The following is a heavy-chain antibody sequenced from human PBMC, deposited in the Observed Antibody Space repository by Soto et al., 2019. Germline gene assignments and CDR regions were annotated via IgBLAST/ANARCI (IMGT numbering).Heavy chain of an antibody. CDR1: GGSISRGGYS. CDR2: IYNSGST. CDR3: ARVPSP. Sequence: HLQLQESGSRLLKPSQTLSLTCAVSGGSISRGGYSWSWFRQQPGKGLEWIGYIYNSGSTYYNPSLTSRVTQSVDRSKNQFSLKLSSVTAADTAVYYCARVPSPWGQGTLVTVSS. J-gene: IGHJ5*02. V-gene: IGHV4-30-2*01.